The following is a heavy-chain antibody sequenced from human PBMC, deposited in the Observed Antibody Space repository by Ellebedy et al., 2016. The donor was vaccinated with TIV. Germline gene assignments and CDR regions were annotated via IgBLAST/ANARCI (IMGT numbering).Heavy chain of an antibody. J-gene: IGHJ3*02. CDR1: GYTFTSHA. V-gene: IGHV1-3*01. D-gene: IGHD1-26*01. Sequence: ASVKVSCKASGYTFTSHAIHWVRQAPGQRLEWMGWISPEKGNTRYSQNLQGRVTITRDTSATTAYLEVSGLGSEDTAVYHCARERSVNYDAFDIWGQGTMVTVSS. CDR3: ARERSVNYDAFDI. CDR2: ISPEKGNT.